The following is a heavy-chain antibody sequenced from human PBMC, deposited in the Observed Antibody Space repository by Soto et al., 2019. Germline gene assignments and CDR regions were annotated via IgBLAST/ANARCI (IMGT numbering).Heavy chain of an antibody. Sequence: EVQLVESGGGLVQPGGSLTLSCAASGFTFNTYSMHWVRQSPGKGLEWLSYISSSSGTKYYADSAQGRFIISRDNARNSLYLQMNSLRAEDTAVYFCARAVLWIDSCGQGTLVTVSP. CDR1: GFTFNTYS. CDR2: ISSSSGTK. CDR3: ARAVLWIDS. V-gene: IGHV3-48*04. D-gene: IGHD2-21*01. J-gene: IGHJ4*02.